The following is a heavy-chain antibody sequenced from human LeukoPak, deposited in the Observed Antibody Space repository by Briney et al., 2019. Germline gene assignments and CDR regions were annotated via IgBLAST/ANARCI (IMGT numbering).Heavy chain of an antibody. J-gene: IGHJ4*02. CDR1: GYTFTSYG. CDR3: ARAAKYHYGSGSYSRGYFDY. Sequence: GASVKVSCKASGYTFTSYGISWVRQAPGQGLEWMGWISAYNGNTNYAQKLQGRVTMTTDTSTSTAYMELRSLRSDDTAVYYCARAAKYHYGSGSYSRGYFDYWGQGTLVTVSS. CDR2: ISAYNGNT. V-gene: IGHV1-18*01. D-gene: IGHD3-10*01.